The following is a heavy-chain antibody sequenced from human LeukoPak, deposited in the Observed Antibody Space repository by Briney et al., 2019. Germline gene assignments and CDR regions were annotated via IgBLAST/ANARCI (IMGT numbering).Heavy chain of an antibody. J-gene: IGHJ5*02. CDR3: ARGDYDFWSGYYPNWFDP. Sequence: KSGGSLRLSCEASGFNFNTYSMAWVRQPPGKGLEWIGEINHSGSTNYNPSLKSRVTIPVDTSKNQFSLKLSSVTAADTAVYYCARGDYDFWSGYYPNWFDPWGQGTLVTVSS. D-gene: IGHD3-3*01. CDR1: GFNFNTYS. CDR2: INHSGST. V-gene: IGHV4-34*01.